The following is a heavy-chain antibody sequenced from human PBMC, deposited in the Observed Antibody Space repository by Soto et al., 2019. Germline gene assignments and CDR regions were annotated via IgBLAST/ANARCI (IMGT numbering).Heavy chain of an antibody. V-gene: IGHV3-15*01. CDR2: IKSKTDGGTT. CDR3: TTEGGLTGYYTEYYFDY. D-gene: IGHD3-9*01. Sequence: EVQLVESGGGLVKPGGSLRLSCAASGFTFSNAWMSWVRQAPGKGLEWVGRIKSKTDGGTTDYAAPVKGRVTISRDDSKNTLYLQMNSLKTEDTAVYYCTTEGGLTGYYTEYYFDYWGQGTLVTVSS. CDR1: GFTFSNAW. J-gene: IGHJ4*02.